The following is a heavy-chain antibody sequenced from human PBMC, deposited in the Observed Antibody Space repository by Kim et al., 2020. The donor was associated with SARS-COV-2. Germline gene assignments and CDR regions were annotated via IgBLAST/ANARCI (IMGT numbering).Heavy chain of an antibody. CDR3: ARIRCDCGSSSCQAAYIDY. Sequence: SGPTLVKPTQTLTLTCTFSGFSLSTRGMCVSWIRQPPGKALEWLARIDWDDDKFYTTPMKTRLTIPKDTSKNQVALSMTNMDPVDTGTYYCARIRCDCGSSSCQAAYIDYWGQGTLVTVSS. D-gene: IGHD2-2*01. CDR2: IDWDDDK. J-gene: IGHJ4*02. V-gene: IGHV2-70*17. CDR1: GFSLSTRGMC.